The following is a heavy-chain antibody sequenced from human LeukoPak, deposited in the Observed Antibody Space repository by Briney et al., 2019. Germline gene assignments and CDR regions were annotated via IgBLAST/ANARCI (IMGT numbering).Heavy chain of an antibody. CDR3: AKAGYYYDSSVVDY. CDR1: GFTFSSYG. D-gene: IGHD3-22*01. Sequence: PGGSLRLSCAASGFTFSSYGMHWVRQAPGKGLEWVAVISYDGSNKYYADSVKGRFTISRDNSKNTLYLQMNSLRAEDTAVYYCAKAGYYYDSSVVDYWGQGTLVTVSS. V-gene: IGHV3-30*18. J-gene: IGHJ4*02. CDR2: ISYDGSNK.